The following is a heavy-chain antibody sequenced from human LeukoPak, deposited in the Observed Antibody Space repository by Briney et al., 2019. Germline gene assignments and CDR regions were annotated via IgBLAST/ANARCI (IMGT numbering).Heavy chain of an antibody. J-gene: IGHJ5*02. CDR2: IYPGDSDT. V-gene: IGHV5-51*01. CDR3: ATLPNYRTTGFDP. CDR1: GYSFTSYW. Sequence: GESLKISCKGSGYSFTSYWIGWVRQMPGKGLEWMGIIYPGDSDTRYSPSFQGQVTISADKSISTAYLQWSSLKASDTAMYYCATLPNYRTTGFDPWGQGTLVTVSS. D-gene: IGHD1-1*01.